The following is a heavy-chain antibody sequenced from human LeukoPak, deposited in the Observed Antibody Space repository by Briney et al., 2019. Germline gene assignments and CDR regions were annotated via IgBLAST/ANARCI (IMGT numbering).Heavy chain of an antibody. Sequence: PSETLPLTCTVPGGSISSYYWSWIRQPPGKGLEWIGYIHYSGSTSYNPSLKSRVTISVDTSKNQFSLKLSSVTAADTAVYYCARHDYGSGSYYIGYWGQGTLVTVSS. CDR1: GGSISSYY. CDR3: ARHDYGSGSYYIGY. CDR2: IHYSGST. D-gene: IGHD3-10*01. J-gene: IGHJ4*02. V-gene: IGHV4-59*08.